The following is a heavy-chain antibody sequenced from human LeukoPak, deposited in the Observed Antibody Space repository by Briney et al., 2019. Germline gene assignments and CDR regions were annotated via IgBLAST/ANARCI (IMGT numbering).Heavy chain of an antibody. V-gene: IGHV1-69*04. D-gene: IGHD6-19*01. Sequence: ASVKVSCKASGGTFRKYGISWVRQAPGQGLEWMGRIIPFLDIANYAQKFQGRVTITADKSTTTAYMELGSLRSEDTAVYYCAQLVGSSGWFDYWGQGTLVTVSS. J-gene: IGHJ4*02. CDR2: IIPFLDIA. CDR3: AQLVGSSGWFDY. CDR1: GGTFRKYG.